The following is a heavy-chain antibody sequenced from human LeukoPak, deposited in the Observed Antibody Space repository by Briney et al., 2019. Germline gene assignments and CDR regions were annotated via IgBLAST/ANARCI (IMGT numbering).Heavy chain of an antibody. D-gene: IGHD3-3*01. V-gene: IGHV4-30-4*07. CDR3: ARVSPPNYDFWSGYQNYYYYYMDV. Sequence: PSQTLSLTCAVAAGSISSGGYSWSWIRQPPGKGLEWIGYIYYSGSTHYNPSLKSRVTISVDPSQNQFSLKLSSVTAADTAVYYCARVSPPNYDFWSGYQNYYYYYMDVWGKGTTVTVSS. J-gene: IGHJ6*03. CDR2: IYYSGST. CDR1: AGSISSGGYS.